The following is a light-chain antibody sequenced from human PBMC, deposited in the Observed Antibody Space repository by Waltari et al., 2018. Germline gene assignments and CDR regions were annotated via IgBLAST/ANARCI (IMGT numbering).Light chain of an antibody. CDR3: QAWDNNFVI. V-gene: IGLV3-1*01. CDR1: RLGTTY. Sequence: SSDLTQPPSVSVSPGQTARIACSGERLGTTYVSWYQQKPGQSPLLVIYQDKKRPSGIPERFSGSNSGNTATLTINGTQTLDEAEYFCQAWDNNFVIFGGGTKLTVL. J-gene: IGLJ2*01. CDR2: QDK.